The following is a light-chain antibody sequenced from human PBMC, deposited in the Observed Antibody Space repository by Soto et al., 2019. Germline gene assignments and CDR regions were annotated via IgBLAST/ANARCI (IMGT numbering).Light chain of an antibody. CDR1: SDDVGGYNY. CDR3: SSYRSGNTLVV. Sequence: QSALTQPASVSGSPGQSIPISCTGTSDDVGGYNYVSWYQQHPGKAPKLMIFEVNNRPSGVSNRFSGSRSGNTASLTISGLQAEDEADYYCSSYRSGNTLVVVGGGTKLTVL. V-gene: IGLV2-14*01. J-gene: IGLJ2*01. CDR2: EVN.